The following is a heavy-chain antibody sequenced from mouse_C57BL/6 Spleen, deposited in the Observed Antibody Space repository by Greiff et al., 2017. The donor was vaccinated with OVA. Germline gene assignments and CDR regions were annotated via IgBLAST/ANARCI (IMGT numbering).Heavy chain of an antibody. D-gene: IGHD2-5*01. CDR1: GYTFTSYW. Sequence: QVQLQQPGAELVRPGTSVKLSCKASGYTFTSYWMHWVKQRPGQGLEWIGVIDPSDSYPNYNQKFKGKATLTVDTSSSTAYMQLSRLTSEDSAVYYGARAYYSNSDAMDYWGKGTSVTVSS. J-gene: IGHJ4*01. CDR2: IDPSDSYP. V-gene: IGHV1-59*01. CDR3: ARAYYSNSDAMDY.